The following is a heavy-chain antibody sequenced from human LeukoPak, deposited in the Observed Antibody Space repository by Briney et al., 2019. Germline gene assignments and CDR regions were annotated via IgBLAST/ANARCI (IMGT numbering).Heavy chain of an antibody. CDR3: VRSGSFYYFDY. D-gene: IGHD1-26*01. CDR1: GYTFTSYY. CDR2: INPSGGST. V-gene: IGHV1-46*01. J-gene: IGHJ4*02. Sequence: GASVEVSCKASGYTFTSYYMHWVRQAPGQGLEWMGIINPSGGSTSYAQKFQGRVTMTRNTSISTAYMELSSLRSEDTAVYYCVRSGSFYYFDYWGQGTLVTVSS.